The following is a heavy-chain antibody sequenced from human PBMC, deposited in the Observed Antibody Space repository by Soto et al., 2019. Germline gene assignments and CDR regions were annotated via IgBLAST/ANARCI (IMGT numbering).Heavy chain of an antibody. Sequence: PSETLSLTCSVSGGSISGSYWSWIRQSPGKGLEWLGYVYYTGSTNYSPSLRSRVSISVDTAKNEFSLGLSSVTAADTAVYFWPRSVAVIRAHIEYWGQGTQVRASS. CDR1: GGSISGSY. CDR2: VYYTGST. D-gene: IGHD3-3*01. CDR3: PRSVAVIRAHIEY. V-gene: IGHV4-59*01. J-gene: IGHJ4*02.